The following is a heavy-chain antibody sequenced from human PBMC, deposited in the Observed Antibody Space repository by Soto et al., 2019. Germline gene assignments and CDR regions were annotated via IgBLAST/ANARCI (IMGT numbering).Heavy chain of an antibody. CDR1: GGTFPSYA. D-gene: IGHD6-13*01. CDR2: INPGGGST. Sequence: ASVKVSCKASGGTFPSYAMHWVRQAPGQGLEWMGIINPGGGSTTYAQKFQGRVTMTGDTSTSTVYMELSSLRSEDTAVYYCARGGAAAGPFDYWGQGTLVTVSS. CDR3: ARGGAAAGPFDY. V-gene: IGHV1-46*03. J-gene: IGHJ4*01.